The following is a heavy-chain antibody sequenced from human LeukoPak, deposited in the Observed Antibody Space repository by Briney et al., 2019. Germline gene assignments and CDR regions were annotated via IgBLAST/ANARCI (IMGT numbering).Heavy chain of an antibody. V-gene: IGHV1-69*06. J-gene: IGHJ4*02. Sequence: SVEVSCKASGYTFTSYYMHWVRQAPGQGLEWMGGIIPIFGTANYAQKFQGRVTITADKSTSTAYMELSSLRSEDTAVYYCARGGSIGAAADYWGQGTLVTVSS. CDR2: IIPIFGTA. CDR3: ARGGSIGAAADY. D-gene: IGHD6-13*01. CDR1: GYTFTSYY.